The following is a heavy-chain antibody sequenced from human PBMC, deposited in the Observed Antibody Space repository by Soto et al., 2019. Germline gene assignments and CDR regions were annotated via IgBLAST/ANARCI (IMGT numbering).Heavy chain of an antibody. Sequence: SQTLSLTCAISGDSVSSNSAAWNWIRQSPSRGLEWLGRTYYRSKWYNDYAVSLKSRITINPDTSKNQFSLQLNSVTPEDTAVYYCARERGGLAARPGAGYYYGMDVWGQGTTVTVSS. CDR2: TYYRSKWYN. V-gene: IGHV6-1*01. CDR1: GDSVSSNSAA. CDR3: ARERGGLAARPGAGYYYGMDV. J-gene: IGHJ6*02. D-gene: IGHD6-6*01.